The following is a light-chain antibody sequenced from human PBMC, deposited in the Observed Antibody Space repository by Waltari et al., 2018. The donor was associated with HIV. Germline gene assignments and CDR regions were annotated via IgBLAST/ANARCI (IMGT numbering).Light chain of an antibody. J-gene: IGKJ4*01. V-gene: IGKV1-12*01. CDR3: QQASSLPLT. CDR2: AAS. Sequence: DIQMTQSPSSVSASVGDRVTITCRASQSIGRWLVWYQQTPGKAPKLLIYAASTVQGGVPSMFSGSGSGTSFTLTISSLQPEDFATYYCQQASSLPLTFGEGTKVEIK. CDR1: QSIGRW.